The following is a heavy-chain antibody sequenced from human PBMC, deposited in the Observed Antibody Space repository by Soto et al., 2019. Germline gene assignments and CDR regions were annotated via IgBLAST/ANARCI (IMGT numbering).Heavy chain of an antibody. V-gene: IGHV4-34*01. J-gene: IGHJ6*03. D-gene: IGHD2-15*01. CDR2: INHSGST. CDR3: AFNSRRYCIGGSCSPGYYMDV. Sequence: TSETLSLTCAVYGGSFSGYYWSWIRQPPGKGLEWIGEINHSGSTNYNPSLKSRVTISVDTSKNQFSLKLSSVTAADTAVYYCAFNSRRYCIGGSCSPGYYMDVWGQGTTVTVSS. CDR1: GGSFSGYY.